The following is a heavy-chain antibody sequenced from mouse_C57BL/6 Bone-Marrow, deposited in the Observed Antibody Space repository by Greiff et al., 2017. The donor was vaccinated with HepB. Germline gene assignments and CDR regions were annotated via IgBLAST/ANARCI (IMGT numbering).Heavy chain of an antibody. CDR1: GYTFTSYG. D-gene: IGHD1-1*01. CDR2: IYPRSGNT. CDR3: ARDGVITTVVATGYFDY. J-gene: IGHJ2*01. V-gene: IGHV1-81*01. Sequence: VQLKQSGAELARPGASVKLSCKASGYTFTSYGISWVKQRTGQGLEWIGEIYPRSGNTYYNEKFKGKATLTADKSSSTAYMELRSLTSEDSAVYFCARDGVITTVVATGYFDYWGQGTTLTVSS.